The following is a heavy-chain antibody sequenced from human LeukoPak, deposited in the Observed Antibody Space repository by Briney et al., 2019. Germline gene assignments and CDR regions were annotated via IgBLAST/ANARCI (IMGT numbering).Heavy chain of an antibody. D-gene: IGHD6-13*01. CDR2: ISYDGINK. J-gene: IGHJ4*02. CDR1: GFIFSDYA. Sequence: PGRSLRLSCAASGFIFSDYAMHWVRQASGKGLEWVSVISYDGINKFYADSVRGRFTISRDNFQNTLYLQMDSLRAEDTALYYCARRRNPGREAAGLDYWGQGTLATVSS. CDR3: ARRRNPGREAAGLDY. V-gene: IGHV3-30*01.